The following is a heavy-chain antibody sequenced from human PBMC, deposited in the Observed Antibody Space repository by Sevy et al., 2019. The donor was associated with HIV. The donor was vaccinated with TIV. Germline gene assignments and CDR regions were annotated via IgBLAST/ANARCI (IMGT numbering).Heavy chain of an antibody. V-gene: IGHV3-15*01. J-gene: IGHJ1*01. D-gene: IGHD3-16*01. Sequence: GGSLRLSCAASGFTFNNVWMSWVRQAPGKGLEWVAHIKSKSDGGTTDYAAPVRGRFTISRDDSKNTLYLQMNSLKTEDPAVYYCTTGGSLFQHWGQGTLVTVSS. CDR1: GFTFNNVW. CDR3: TTGGSLFQH. CDR2: IKSKSDGGTT.